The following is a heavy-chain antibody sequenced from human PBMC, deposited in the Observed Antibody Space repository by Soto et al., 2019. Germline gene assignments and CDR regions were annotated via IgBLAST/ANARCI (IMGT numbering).Heavy chain of an antibody. CDR1: GLSVTANY. V-gene: IGHV3-53*01. Sequence: EVQLVESGGGLIQPGGSLRLICAASGLSVTANYMTWVRQAPGKGLEWLSIMYRGGGTYYADSLKGRAIISRDGSRNMVFLQMNSLTAEDAGVYYCARRDDSETVDIWGRGTAVNVSS. CDR2: MYRGGGT. J-gene: IGHJ3*02. D-gene: IGHD5-18*01. CDR3: ARRDDSETVDI.